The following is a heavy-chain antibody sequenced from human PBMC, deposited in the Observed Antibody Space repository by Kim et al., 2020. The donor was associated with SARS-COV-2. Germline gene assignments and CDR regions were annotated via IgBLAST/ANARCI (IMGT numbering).Heavy chain of an antibody. J-gene: IGHJ4*02. V-gene: IGHV4-34*01. D-gene: IGHD2-2*02. CDR1: GGSFSGYY. CDR3: ARGRGVDIVVVPAAIFDY. Sequence: SETLSLTCAVYGGSFSGYYWSWIRQPPGKGLEWIGEFNHSGSTNYNPSLKSRVTISVDTSKNQFSLKLSSVTAADTAVYYCARGRGVDIVVVPAAIFDYWGQGTLVTVSS. CDR2: FNHSGST.